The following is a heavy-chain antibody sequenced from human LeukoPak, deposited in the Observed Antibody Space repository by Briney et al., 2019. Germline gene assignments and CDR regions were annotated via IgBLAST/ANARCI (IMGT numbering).Heavy chain of an antibody. CDR3: ARDYERIIMVRGVPLSPQTVFDP. J-gene: IGHJ5*02. Sequence: ASVKVSCKASEYTFTGYYIHWVRQAPGQGLEWMGWIDPNTGDSNYVQKFQGRVTMTRDTSISTAYMELSRLRSDDTAVYYCARDYERIIMVRGVPLSPQTVFDPWGQGTLVTVSS. D-gene: IGHD3-10*01. CDR1: EYTFTGYY. CDR2: IDPNTGDS. V-gene: IGHV1-2*02.